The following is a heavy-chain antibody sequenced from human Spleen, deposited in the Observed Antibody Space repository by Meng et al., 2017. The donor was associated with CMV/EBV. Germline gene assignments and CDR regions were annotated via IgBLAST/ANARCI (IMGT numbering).Heavy chain of an antibody. CDR1: GYTFITYY. CDR3: ASGDNGLEY. D-gene: IGHD5-24*01. V-gene: IGHV1-18*01. J-gene: IGHJ4*02. CDR2: ISAYNANT. Sequence: ASVKVSCKASGYTFITYYIHWVRQAPGQGLEWMGRISAYNANTNYAQKLQGRVTMTTDTSTSTAYMELRSLRSDDTAVYYCASGDNGLEYWGQGTLVTVSS.